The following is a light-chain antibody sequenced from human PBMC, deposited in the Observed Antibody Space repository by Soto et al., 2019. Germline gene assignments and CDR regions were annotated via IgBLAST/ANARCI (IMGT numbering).Light chain of an antibody. V-gene: IGKV3-20*01. Sequence: EIMLTQSPGTLSLSPGERATLSCRASQSVSNNYLAWYQQKPGQAPRLLIYGASNRATGIPDRFSGSGSGTDFTLTISRLEPEDFAVYYCQQYGSSPRVTFGQGTRLEIK. CDR2: GAS. CDR1: QSVSNNY. J-gene: IGKJ5*01. CDR3: QQYGSSPRVT.